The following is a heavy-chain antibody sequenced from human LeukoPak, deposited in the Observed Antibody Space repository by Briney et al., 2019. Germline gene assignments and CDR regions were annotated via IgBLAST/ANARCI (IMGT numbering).Heavy chain of an antibody. V-gene: IGHV3-30*02. CDR3: ARDKWEGLDY. CDR2: IRYDGSNK. CDR1: GFTFSSYG. J-gene: IGHJ4*02. Sequence: GGSLRLSCAASGFTFSSYGMHWIRQAPGKGLEWVAFIRYDGSNKYYADSVKGRFTISRDNSKNTLYLQMNSLRAEDTAVYYCARDKWEGLDYWGQGTLVTVSS. D-gene: IGHD1-26*01.